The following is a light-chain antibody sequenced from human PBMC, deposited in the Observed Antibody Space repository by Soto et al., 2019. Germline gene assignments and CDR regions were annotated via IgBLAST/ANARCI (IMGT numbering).Light chain of an antibody. V-gene: IGLV2-14*01. CDR1: SSDVGAYNY. J-gene: IGLJ1*01. CDR3: QSYDSSLSGYV. Sequence: QSVLTQPASVSGSPGESITISCTGTSSDVGAYNYVSWYQQDPGKAPKLMIYDVSSRPSGVSNRFSGSKSGHTASLTISGLQAEYEADYYCQSYDSSLSGYVFGTGTKVTVL. CDR2: DVS.